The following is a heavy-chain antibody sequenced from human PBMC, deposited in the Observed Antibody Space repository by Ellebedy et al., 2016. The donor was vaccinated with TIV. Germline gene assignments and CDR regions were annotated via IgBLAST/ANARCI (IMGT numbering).Heavy chain of an antibody. CDR3: VRVIASPDGY. CDR2: IKQDGSVK. D-gene: IGHD5-24*01. Sequence: GGSLRLXXAASGFTFSSYWMHWVRQAPGKGLEWVANIKQDGSVKKYVDSVKGRFTISRDNGKNSLYLQMNSLRAEDTAVYYCVRVIASPDGYWGQGTLVTVSS. V-gene: IGHV3-7*01. J-gene: IGHJ1*01. CDR1: GFTFSSYW.